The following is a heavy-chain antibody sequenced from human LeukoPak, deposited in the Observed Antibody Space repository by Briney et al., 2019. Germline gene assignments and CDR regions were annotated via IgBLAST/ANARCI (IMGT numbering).Heavy chain of an antibody. CDR3: ARPNYGWYFDL. CDR1: GFTVNTYW. CDR2: INSDGRST. D-gene: IGHD3-16*01. J-gene: IGHJ2*01. V-gene: IGHV3-74*01. Sequence: GGSQRLSCAASGFTVNTYWIHWVRQAPGKALVWVSRINSDGRSTTYADSVKGRFTISRDNAKNTLYLQMNSLRAEDTAVYYCARPNYGWYFDLWGRGTLVTVSS.